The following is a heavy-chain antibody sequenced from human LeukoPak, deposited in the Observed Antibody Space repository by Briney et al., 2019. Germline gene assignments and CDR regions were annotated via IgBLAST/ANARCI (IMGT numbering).Heavy chain of an antibody. CDR2: INNDGIST. D-gene: IGHD2-15*01. V-gene: IGHV3-74*01. CDR1: GFTFSSYW. J-gene: IGHJ4*02. Sequence: PGGSLRLSCAASGFTFSSYWMHWVRQAPGKGLVWVSHINNDGISTSYADSVKGRFTISRDNAKNTLYLQMNSLITEDTAVYYCACYGIAPPYWGQGTLVTVSS. CDR3: ACYGIAPPY.